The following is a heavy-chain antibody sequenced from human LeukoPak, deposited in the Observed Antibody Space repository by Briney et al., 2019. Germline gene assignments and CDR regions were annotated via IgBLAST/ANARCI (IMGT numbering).Heavy chain of an antibody. V-gene: IGHV4-61*02. CDR2: ISSSGST. Sequence: SETLSLTCTVSGDSISSGDYYWSWIRQPAGNGLEWIGRISSSGSTNYNPSLKSRVTISVDTSKNQFSLKLSSVTAADTAMYYCARAGQWELLDYWGQGTLVTVSS. CDR3: ARAGQWELLDY. CDR1: GDSISSGDYY. J-gene: IGHJ4*02. D-gene: IGHD1-26*01.